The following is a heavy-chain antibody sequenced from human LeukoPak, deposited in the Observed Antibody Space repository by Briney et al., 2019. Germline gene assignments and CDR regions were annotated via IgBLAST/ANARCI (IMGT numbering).Heavy chain of an antibody. V-gene: IGHV3-23*01. CDR2: IRSSGDNT. D-gene: IGHD2-2*01. Sequence: GGSLRLSCVASGFTYSSYAMTWVRQAPGKGLEWVSLIRSSGDNTYYADSVEGRFTISRDNSKNTLYLQMNSLRAEDTAVYYCAKGVVPAAAYYFDYWGQGTLVTVSS. CDR3: AKGVVPAAAYYFDY. J-gene: IGHJ4*02. CDR1: GFTYSSYA.